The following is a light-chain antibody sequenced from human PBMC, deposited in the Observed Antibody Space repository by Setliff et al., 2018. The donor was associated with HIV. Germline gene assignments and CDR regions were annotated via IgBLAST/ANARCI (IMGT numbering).Light chain of an antibody. Sequence: QSALTQPPSASGTPGQRVTISCSGSTSNIGTNNVNWYQHLPGTAPKLLIYADNQRPSGVPDRFSGSKSGTSASLAISGLQSEDEADYYCATWDDSLNGFYVFGTGTKVTVL. CDR3: ATWDDSLNGFYV. V-gene: IGLV1-44*01. J-gene: IGLJ1*01. CDR2: ADN. CDR1: TSNIGTNN.